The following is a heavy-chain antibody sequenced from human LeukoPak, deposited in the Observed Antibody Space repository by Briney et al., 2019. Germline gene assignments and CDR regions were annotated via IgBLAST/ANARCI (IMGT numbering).Heavy chain of an antibody. CDR2: ISGSGGST. CDR3: AKDLDGDTAMTADY. Sequence: PGGSLRLSCAASGFTFSSCAMSWVRQAPGKGLEWVSAISGSGGSTYYADSVKGRFTISRDNSKNTLYLQVNILRAEDTAVYFCAKDLDGDTAMTADYWGQGTLVTVSS. CDR1: GFTFSSCA. J-gene: IGHJ4*02. V-gene: IGHV3-23*01. D-gene: IGHD5-18*01.